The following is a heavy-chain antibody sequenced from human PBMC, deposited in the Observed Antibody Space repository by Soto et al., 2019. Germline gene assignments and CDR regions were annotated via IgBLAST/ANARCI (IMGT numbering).Heavy chain of an antibody. V-gene: IGHV5-10-1*01. D-gene: IGHD1-7*01. CDR2: IDPSGSYT. J-gene: IGHJ6*02. Sequence: PGESLKISCKGSGYSFTSYWISWVRQMPGKGLEWMGRIDPSGSYTNYSPSFQGHVTISADKSISTAYLQWSSLKASDTAMYYCAWLITGTTSDYYYGMDVWGQGTTVTVSS. CDR1: GYSFTSYW. CDR3: AWLITGTTSDYYYGMDV.